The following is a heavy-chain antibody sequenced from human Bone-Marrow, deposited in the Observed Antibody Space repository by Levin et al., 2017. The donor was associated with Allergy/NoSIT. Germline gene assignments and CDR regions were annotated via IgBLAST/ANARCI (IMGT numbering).Heavy chain of an antibody. CDR1: GGSISSTSDY. Sequence: SETLSLTCTVSGGSISSTSDYWDWIRQPPGKGLEWIGTIYYSGSTYYNPSLKSRVTISVDTSKNQFSLKLRSVTAADTALYYCARRFESSSSTGDYFDPWGRTLVTVSS. D-gene: IGHD6-6*01. CDR2: IYYSGST. CDR3: ARRFESSSSTGDYFDP. J-gene: IGHJ5*02. V-gene: IGHV4-39*01.